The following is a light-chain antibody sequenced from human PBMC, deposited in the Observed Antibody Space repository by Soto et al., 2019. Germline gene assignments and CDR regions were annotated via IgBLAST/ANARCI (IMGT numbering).Light chain of an antibody. V-gene: IGKV4-1*01. Sequence: DSVMTQSPDSLAVSLAERATINCKSTQSVLISSSNKNYLGWYQQKPGQPPKLLISWASTRESGVPDRFSGSGSGTDFTLTISSLQAEDVAVYYCQHRGTFGQGTKLEIK. CDR2: WAS. J-gene: IGKJ2*01. CDR1: QSVLISSSNKNY. CDR3: QHRGT.